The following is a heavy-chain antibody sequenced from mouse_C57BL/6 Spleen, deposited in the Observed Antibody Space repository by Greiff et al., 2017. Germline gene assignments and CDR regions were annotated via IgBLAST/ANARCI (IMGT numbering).Heavy chain of an antibody. CDR1: GISITNGNYR. J-gene: IGHJ3*01. V-gene: IGHV3-5*01. CDR2: IDYSGTI. CDR3: ARYCDYGGFAY. Sequence: EVHLVESGPGLVKPSQTVFITCTVPGISITNGNYRWSWIRQFPGNKLEWIGYIDYSGTINYNTSLTSRTTITRDTPKNQFFLEMNSLTAEDTATYYCARYCDYGGFAYWGQGTLVTVSA. D-gene: IGHD2-4*01.